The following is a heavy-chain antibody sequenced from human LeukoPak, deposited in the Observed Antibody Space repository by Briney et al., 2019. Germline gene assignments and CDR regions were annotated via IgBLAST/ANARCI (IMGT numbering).Heavy chain of an antibody. Sequence: GGSLRLSCAASVFNVITKSMSWVRQAPGKGLEWVSIIHSDGNTCYADSVKGRFTISRDTSKNTVSLQMNSLGAEDAAVYYCVSHSDPLTNYSFDYWGKGALVTVSS. D-gene: IGHD3-9*01. CDR2: IHSDGNT. CDR1: VFNVITKS. V-gene: IGHV3-53*01. CDR3: VSHSDPLTNYSFDY. J-gene: IGHJ4*02.